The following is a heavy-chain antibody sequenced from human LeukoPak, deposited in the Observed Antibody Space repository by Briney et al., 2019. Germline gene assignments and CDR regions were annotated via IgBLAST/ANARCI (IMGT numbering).Heavy chain of an antibody. CDR2: INPSGGGST. CDR1: GDTFSSYY. D-gene: IGHD6-19*01. J-gene: IGHJ4*02. CDR3: AGGIVVPGLLDY. Sequence: GASVKVFCKASGDTFSSYYMVWVRQAPGQGLEWMGIINPSGGGSTTYAQKFQGRVTMTRDTSTSTLYVELRGLKSDDTAVYFCAGGIVVPGLLDYWGQGTLVTVSS. V-gene: IGHV1-46*01.